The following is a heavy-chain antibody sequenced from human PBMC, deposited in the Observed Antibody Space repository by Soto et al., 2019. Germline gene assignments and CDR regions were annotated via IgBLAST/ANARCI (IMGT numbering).Heavy chain of an antibody. D-gene: IGHD3-22*01. Sequence: PSETLSLTCTVSGGSVSSGSYYWSWIRQPPGKGLEWIGYIYYSGSTNYNPSLKSRVTISVDTSKNQFSLKLSSVTAADTAVYYCARGGMRYYDSSGYTFDYWGQGTLVTVPS. CDR2: IYYSGST. J-gene: IGHJ4*02. CDR3: ARGGMRYYDSSGYTFDY. V-gene: IGHV4-61*01. CDR1: GGSVSSGSYY.